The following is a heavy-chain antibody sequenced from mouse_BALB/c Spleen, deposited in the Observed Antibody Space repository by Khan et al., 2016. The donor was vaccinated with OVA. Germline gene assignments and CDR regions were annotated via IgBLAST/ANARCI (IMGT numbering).Heavy chain of an antibody. J-gene: IGHJ3*01. CDR3: VRGRSY. CDR1: GYSITSDYA. V-gene: IGHV3-2*02. CDR2: INYSGST. Sequence: EVQLQESGPGLVKPSQSLSLTCTVTGYSITSDYAWNLIRQFPGNRLEWMGYINYSGSTSKKPSLKSRMSITRDTSKNQIFLQLNSVTTEDTATYYCVRGRSYWGQGTLVTVSA.